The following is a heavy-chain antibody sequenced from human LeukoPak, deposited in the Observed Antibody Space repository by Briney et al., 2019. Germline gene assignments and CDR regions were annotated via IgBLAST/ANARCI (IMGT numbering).Heavy chain of an antibody. V-gene: IGHV3-30*03. CDR2: ISYDGSNK. D-gene: IGHD2-15*01. J-gene: IGHJ3*02. CDR3: ATSLVVVAAINDAFDI. CDR1: GFTFSHYG. Sequence: PGGSLRLSCATSGFTFSHYGIHWVRQAPGKGLEWVAVISYDGSNKYYAESVKGRITISRDNSKNTLYLQMNSLRAEDTAVYYCATSLVVVAAINDAFDIWGQGTMVTVSS.